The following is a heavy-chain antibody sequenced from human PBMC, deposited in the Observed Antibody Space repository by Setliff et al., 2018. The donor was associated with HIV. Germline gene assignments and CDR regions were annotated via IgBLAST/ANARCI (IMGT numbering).Heavy chain of an antibody. D-gene: IGHD1-1*01. V-gene: IGHV1-69*06. Sequence: GASVKVSCKASGGTFSSYAISWVRQAPGQGLEWMGRIIPIFGTANYAQKFQGRVTITADKSTSTAYMELSSLRSEDTAVYYCARNPQPTGTPDYYYYYCMDVWGKGTTVTVSS. CDR3: ARNPQPTGTPDYYYYYCMDV. J-gene: IGHJ6*03. CDR1: GGTFSSYA. CDR2: IIPIFGTA.